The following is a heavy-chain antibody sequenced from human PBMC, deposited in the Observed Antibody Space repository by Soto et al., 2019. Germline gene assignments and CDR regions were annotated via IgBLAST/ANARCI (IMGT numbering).Heavy chain of an antibody. D-gene: IGHD3-3*01. CDR3: AKDRDFWTGSAIDY. J-gene: IGHJ4*02. Sequence: GGSLRLSCAASGFIFSGYAMSWVRQAPGKGLEWVSTLSGSGDNTHYADSLKGRFTISRDTSKNTLYLQMNSLRAEDTAVYFCAKDRDFWTGSAIDYRGQATLLSVSA. CDR2: LSGSGDNT. CDR1: GFIFSGYA. V-gene: IGHV3-23*01.